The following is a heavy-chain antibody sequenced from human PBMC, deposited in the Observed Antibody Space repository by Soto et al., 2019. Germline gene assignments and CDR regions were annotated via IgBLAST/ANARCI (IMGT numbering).Heavy chain of an antibody. Sequence: GGSLRLSCAASGFTFSSSWMNWVRQAPGKGLEWVAGIKEDGSEKYYVDFVKGRFTISRDNAENSLYLQMNSLRGEDTAVYFCARDRGYSCFDYWGQGTLVTVSS. CDR1: GFTFSSSW. V-gene: IGHV3-7*01. D-gene: IGHD5-18*01. J-gene: IGHJ4*02. CDR3: ARDRGYSCFDY. CDR2: IKEDGSEK.